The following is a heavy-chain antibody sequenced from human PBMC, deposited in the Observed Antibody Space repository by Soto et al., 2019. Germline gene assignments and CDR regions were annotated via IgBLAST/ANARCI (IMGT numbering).Heavy chain of an antibody. CDR1: GGSISSGGYY. Sequence: SETLSLTCTVSGGSISSGGYYWSWIRQHPGKGLELFGYIYYSGSSYYNPSLKSRVTISVDTSKNHFSLKLSSVTAAGTAVYYCTSGAYCTNGVCYTGFDYWGQGTLVTVSS. J-gene: IGHJ4*02. CDR3: TSGAYCTNGVCYTGFDY. V-gene: IGHV4-31*03. D-gene: IGHD2-8*01. CDR2: IYYSGSS.